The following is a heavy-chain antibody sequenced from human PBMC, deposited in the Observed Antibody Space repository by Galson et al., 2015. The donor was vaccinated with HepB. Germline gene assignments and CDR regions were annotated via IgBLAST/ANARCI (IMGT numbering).Heavy chain of an antibody. CDR1: GGTLRSYA. CDR2: IIPLFGTS. J-gene: IGHJ6*02. CDR3: AKDARIVGTAEPPYGMDV. Sequence: SVKVSCKASGGTLRSYALSWVRQAPGQGLEWMGGIIPLFGTSNHAQKSQGRVTINADESTNTAYMELSSLRSEDTAVYYCAKDARIVGTAEPPYGMDVWGQGTTVTVSS. D-gene: IGHD1-26*01. V-gene: IGHV1-69*13.